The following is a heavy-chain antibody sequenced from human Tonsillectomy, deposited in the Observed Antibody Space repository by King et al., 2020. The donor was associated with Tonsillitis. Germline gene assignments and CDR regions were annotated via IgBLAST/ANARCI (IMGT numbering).Heavy chain of an antibody. V-gene: IGHV4-38-2*02. J-gene: IGHJ4*02. D-gene: IGHD4-17*01. CDR1: GYSISSGYY. CDR3: ARDRSYGDYVFDY. Sequence: QLQESGPGLVKPSETLSLTCAVSGYSISSGYYWGWIRQPPGKGLEWIGSIYHSGSTYYNPSLKSRVTISVDTSKNQFSLKLSSVTAADTAVYYCARDRSYGDYVFDYWGQGTLVTVSS. CDR2: IYHSGST.